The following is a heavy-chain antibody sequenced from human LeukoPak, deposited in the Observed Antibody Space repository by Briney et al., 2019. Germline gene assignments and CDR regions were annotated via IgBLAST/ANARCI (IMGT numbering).Heavy chain of an antibody. Sequence: GESLKISGKGSGYSFTSYWIGWMRQMPGKGLEWMGIIYPGDSDTRYSPSFQGQVTISADKSIRTAYLQWSSLKASDTAMYYCARPTLDYNYYHGMDVWGQGTTVTVSS. CDR2: IYPGDSDT. J-gene: IGHJ6*02. CDR3: ARPTLDYNYYHGMDV. V-gene: IGHV5-51*01. CDR1: GYSFTSYW. D-gene: IGHD3-10*01.